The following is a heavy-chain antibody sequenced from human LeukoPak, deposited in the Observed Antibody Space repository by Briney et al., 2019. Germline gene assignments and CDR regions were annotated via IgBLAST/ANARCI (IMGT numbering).Heavy chain of an antibody. CDR2: ISPDGSST. CDR1: GLTFSSFR. J-gene: IGHJ4*02. D-gene: IGHD1-26*01. V-gene: IGHV3-74*01. Sequence: PGGSLRPSCPASGLTFSSFRMHWVRQAPGKGLVWVSRISPDGSSTTYADSVKGRFTISRDNAKDTLYLQMNSLRAEDTAVYYCAGHHQAYSRTYWGQGTLVTVSS. CDR3: AGHHQAYSRTY.